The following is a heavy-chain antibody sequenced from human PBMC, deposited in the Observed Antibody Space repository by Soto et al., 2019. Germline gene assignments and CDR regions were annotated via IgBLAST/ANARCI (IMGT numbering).Heavy chain of an antibody. V-gene: IGHV4-4*07. J-gene: IGHJ6*02. CDR3: ARVKTVDYYGMGV. Sequence: PSETLSLTCTVSGGYMSSYYWSWIRQPAVKGLEWIERIHSSGSTNYNPSLKSRVTMSVDTSNDQFSLKLTSVTAADSAVYFCARVKTVDYYGMGVWGQGTTVTVSS. CDR2: IHSSGST. CDR1: GGYMSSYY. D-gene: IGHD1-1*01.